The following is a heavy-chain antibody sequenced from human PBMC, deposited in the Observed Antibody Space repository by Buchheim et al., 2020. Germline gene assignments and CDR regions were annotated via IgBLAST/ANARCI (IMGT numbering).Heavy chain of an antibody. CDR1: GYTFTGYY. CDR3: ARDGGEGGIAVAALYYYYYGMDV. D-gene: IGHD6-19*01. J-gene: IGHJ6*02. V-gene: IGHV1-2*02. CDR2: INPNSGGT. Sequence: VQLVQSGAEVKKPGASVKVSCKASGYTFTGYYMHWVRQAPGQGLEWMGWINPNSGGTNYAQKFQGRVTMTRDTSISTAYMELSRLRSDDTAAYYCARDGGEGGIAVAALYYYYYGMDVWGQGTT.